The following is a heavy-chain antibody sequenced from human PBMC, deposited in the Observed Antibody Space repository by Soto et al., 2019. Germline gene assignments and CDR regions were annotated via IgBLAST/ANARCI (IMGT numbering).Heavy chain of an antibody. Sequence: SETLSLTCTVSGGSISSYYWSWIRQPPGKGLEWIGYIYYSGSTNYNPSLKSRVTISVDTSKNQFSLKLSSVTAADTDVYYCERYCSGGSCYSGTLDYWGQGTLVTVSS. CDR2: IYYSGST. D-gene: IGHD2-15*01. CDR3: ERYCSGGSCYSGTLDY. CDR1: GGSISSYY. J-gene: IGHJ4*02. V-gene: IGHV4-59*01.